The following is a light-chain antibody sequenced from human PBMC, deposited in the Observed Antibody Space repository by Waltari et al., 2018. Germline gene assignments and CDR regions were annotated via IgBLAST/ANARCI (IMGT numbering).Light chain of an antibody. CDR1: QNIQTF. Sequence: EIVLTQSPVTLSLSPGERATLSCRASQNIQTFLAWYQHRPGQPPRLLIYDAFYRATDIPAWFSCSVSVTDFTLSISTLEPEDFAVYVCQQRSDWPPLTFGPATRVDI. J-gene: IGKJ3*01. V-gene: IGKV3-11*01. CDR2: DAF. CDR3: QQRSDWPPLT.